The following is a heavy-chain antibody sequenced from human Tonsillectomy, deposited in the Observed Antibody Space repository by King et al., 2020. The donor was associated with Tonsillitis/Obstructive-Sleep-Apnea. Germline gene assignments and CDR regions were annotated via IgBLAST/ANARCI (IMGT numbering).Heavy chain of an antibody. CDR1: GGSISSSSYY. CDR2: MYSSGTT. CDR3: ATMTYYDSRGLEFDY. Sequence: QLQESGPGLVKPSKTLSLTCTVYGGSISSSSYYWAWIRQPPGKGLEWIGSMYSSGTTYNNPSLQSRVTMSVDTSRNQFSLKLSSVTAADTAVFYCATMTYYDSRGLEFDYWGRGTLVTVSS. D-gene: IGHD3-22*01. J-gene: IGHJ4*02. V-gene: IGHV4-39*01.